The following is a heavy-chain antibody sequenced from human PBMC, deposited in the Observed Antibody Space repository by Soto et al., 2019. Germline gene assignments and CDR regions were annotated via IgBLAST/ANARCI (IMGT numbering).Heavy chain of an antibody. V-gene: IGHV1-3*01. CDR1: GYTFTSYA. CDR2: INAGNGNT. CDR3: ARSIVVVTALDY. D-gene: IGHD2-21*02. Sequence: ASVKVSCKASGYTFTSYAMHWVRQAPGQRLEWMGWINAGNGNTKYSQKFQGRVTITRDTSASTAYVELSSLRSEDTAVYYCARSIVVVTALDYWGQGTLVTVS. J-gene: IGHJ4*02.